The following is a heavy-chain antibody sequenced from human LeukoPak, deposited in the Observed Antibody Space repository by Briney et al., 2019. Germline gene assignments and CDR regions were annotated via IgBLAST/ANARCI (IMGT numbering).Heavy chain of an antibody. CDR3: ARGDLHGDSPYDY. CDR1: GASISSYY. V-gene: IGHV4-59*01. J-gene: IGHJ4*02. D-gene: IGHD2-15*01. CDR2: IYYSGST. Sequence: SETLSLTCTVSGASISSYYWSWIRQPPGKGLEWIGYIYYSGSTNCNPSLKSRVTMSVDTSKNQFSLKLNSVTAADTAVYYCARGDLHGDSPYDYWGQGALVTVSS.